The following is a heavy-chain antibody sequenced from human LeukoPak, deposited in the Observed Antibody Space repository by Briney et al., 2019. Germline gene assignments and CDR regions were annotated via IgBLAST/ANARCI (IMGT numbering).Heavy chain of an antibody. CDR3: ASRITMVRGVTDINWFDP. V-gene: IGHV4-34*01. D-gene: IGHD3-10*01. CDR1: GGSFSGYY. Sequence: SETLSLTCAVYGGSFSGYYWSWIRQPPGKGLEWIGEINHSGSTNYNPSLESRVTISVDTSKNQFSLKLSSVTAADTAVYYCASRITMVRGVTDINWFDPWGQGTLVTVSS. CDR2: INHSGST. J-gene: IGHJ5*02.